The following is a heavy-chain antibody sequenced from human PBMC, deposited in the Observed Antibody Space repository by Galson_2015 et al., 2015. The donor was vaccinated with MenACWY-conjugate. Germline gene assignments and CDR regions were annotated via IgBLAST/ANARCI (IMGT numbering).Heavy chain of an antibody. J-gene: IGHJ6*02. D-gene: IGHD3-3*01. V-gene: IGHV3-74*01. Sequence: SLRLSCAASGFTFSKYWMYRVRLAPGKGLVWVTRINTDGSTTTYADSVKGRFTISRDNAKNTLYLQMNSLRAEESAVYYCVRWGFRSEDRAVWGQGTTVTVSS. CDR3: VRWGFRSEDRAV. CDR1: GFTFSKYW. CDR2: INTDGSTT.